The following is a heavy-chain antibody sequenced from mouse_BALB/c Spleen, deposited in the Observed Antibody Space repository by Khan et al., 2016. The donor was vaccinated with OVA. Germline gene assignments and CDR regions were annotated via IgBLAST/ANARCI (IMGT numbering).Heavy chain of an antibody. CDR2: IYPFNDDT. CDR1: GYTFTSYV. CDR3: SPGGNCYESEAY. J-gene: IGHJ3*01. D-gene: IGHD1-1*02. Sequence: EVQLQQSGPELVKPGASVKMSCKASGYTFTSYVMRWVKQKPGMGLEWIGYIYPFNDDTKYNEKFKGKATLTSDKSSSTAYMELSSLTSEDSAVYYWSPGGNCYESEAYWGQGTLDTGSA. V-gene: IGHV1S136*01.